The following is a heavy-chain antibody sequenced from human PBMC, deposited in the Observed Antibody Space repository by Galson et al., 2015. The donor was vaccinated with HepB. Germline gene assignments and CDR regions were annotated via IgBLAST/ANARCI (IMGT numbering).Heavy chain of an antibody. CDR3: AKSLRHYPYDMAV. J-gene: IGHJ6*02. CDR1: GFIFNTYA. CDR2: ISGGGGNT. Sequence: SLRLSCAASGFIFNTYAMTWVRQPPGKGLEWVSSISGGGGNTFYSESVKGRFTISRDNSKNTLFLQMNSLRADDTAVYSCAKSLRHYPYDMAVWGPGTTVSVSS. D-gene: IGHD1-26*01. V-gene: IGHV3-23*01.